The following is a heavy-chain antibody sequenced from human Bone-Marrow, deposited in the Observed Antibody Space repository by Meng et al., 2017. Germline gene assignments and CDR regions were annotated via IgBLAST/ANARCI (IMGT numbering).Heavy chain of an antibody. CDR1: GGSFSGYY. CDR3: ARVGVVVITPNWFDP. V-gene: IGHV4-34*01. D-gene: IGHD3-22*01. Sequence: QVQLQQWGAGLLKPSEPLSLPCAVYGGSFSGYYWSWIRQPPGKGLEWIGEINHSGSTNYNPSLKSRVTISVDTSKNQFSLKLSSVTAADTAVYYCARVGVVVITPNWFDPWGQGTLVTVSS. CDR2: INHSGST. J-gene: IGHJ5*02.